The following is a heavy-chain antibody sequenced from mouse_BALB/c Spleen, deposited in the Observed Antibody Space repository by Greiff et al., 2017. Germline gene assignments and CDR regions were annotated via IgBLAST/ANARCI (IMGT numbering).Heavy chain of an antibody. CDR2: INPSTGYT. V-gene: IGHV1-7*01. D-gene: IGHD1-1*01. CDR3: ARRTTVVGDY. Sequence: QVQLKQSGAELSKPGASVKMSCKASGYTFTSYWMHWVKQRPGQGLEWIGYINPSTGYTEYNQKFKDKATLTADKSSSTAYMQLSSLTSEDFAVYYCARRTTVVGDYWGQGTTLTVSS. J-gene: IGHJ2*01. CDR1: GYTFTSYW.